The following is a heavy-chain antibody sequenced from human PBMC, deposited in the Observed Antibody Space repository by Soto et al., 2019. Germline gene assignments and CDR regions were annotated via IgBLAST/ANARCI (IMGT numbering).Heavy chain of an antibody. D-gene: IGHD6-19*01. Sequence: SQTLPLTCTVSRGSITRYSLSWIRQPPGKGLEWIGYISYNGSTNQNPYLKSRVTISVDTSKNQLSLRLSSVTAADTAVYYCARDSELAGTGVDYWGQGTRVTVSS. V-gene: IGHV4-59*01. CDR1: RGSITRYS. CDR3: ARDSELAGTGVDY. CDR2: ISYNGST. J-gene: IGHJ4*02.